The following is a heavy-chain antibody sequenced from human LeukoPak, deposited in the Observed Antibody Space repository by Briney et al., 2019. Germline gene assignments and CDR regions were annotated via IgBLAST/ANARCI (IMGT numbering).Heavy chain of an antibody. J-gene: IGHJ6*02. D-gene: IGHD3-10*01. CDR3: ARDFSQSASRFGELLGAADYYFYYSGIHL. V-gene: IGHV3-21*06. Sequence: GGSLRLSPVASGFSFRSFTMNWVRQAPGQGLEWVSSISGSSSFINYADSVKGRFTISRDNAKNSLYLQMNSLRAEDTAVYYCARDFSQSASRFGELLGAADYYFYYSGIHLWGQGTTVTVSS. CDR1: GFSFRSFT. CDR2: ISGSSSFI.